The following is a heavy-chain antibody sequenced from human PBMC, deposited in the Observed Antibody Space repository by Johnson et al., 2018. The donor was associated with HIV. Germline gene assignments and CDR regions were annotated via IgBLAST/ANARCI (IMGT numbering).Heavy chain of an antibody. V-gene: IGHV3-30*04. Sequence: QVQLVESGGGVVQPGRSLRLSCAASGFTFSTCAMHWVRQAPGKGLGWVAVISYDAITKYYADSVKGRFTISRDNAKDSLYLQMNSLRAEDTAVYYCARDGYYYDGSGYHAFHIWGQGTMVTVSS. CDR1: GFTFSTCA. J-gene: IGHJ3*02. CDR3: ARDGYYYDGSGYHAFHI. CDR2: ISYDAITK. D-gene: IGHD3-22*01.